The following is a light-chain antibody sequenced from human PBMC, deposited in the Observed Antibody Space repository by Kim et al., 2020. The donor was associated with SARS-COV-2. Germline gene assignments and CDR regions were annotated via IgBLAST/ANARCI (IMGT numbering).Light chain of an antibody. CDR2: GAT. J-gene: IGLJ3*02. Sequence: GYLPNWFQQKPGQPPRTLIYGATRKHPWTPARFSGSLLGGKAALTVSRVQPEDEADYFCLVLHNSAWVFGGGTQLTVL. CDR1: GYL. CDR3: LVLHNSAWV. V-gene: IGLV7-43*01.